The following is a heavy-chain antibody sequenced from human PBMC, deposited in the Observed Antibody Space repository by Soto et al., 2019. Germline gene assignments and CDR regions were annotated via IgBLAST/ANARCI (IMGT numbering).Heavy chain of an antibody. Sequence: ASVKVSCKTSGYAFTQYAGHWVRQAPGQRLEWMGWINAGNGNTKYSQKFQGRVTFTRDTSASTASMELSNLRPEDTAVYYCTRAGLYDILTGYFYWGQGTLVTVSS. CDR2: INAGNGNT. J-gene: IGHJ4*02. CDR3: TRAGLYDILTGYFY. D-gene: IGHD3-9*01. V-gene: IGHV1-3*01. CDR1: GYAFTQYA.